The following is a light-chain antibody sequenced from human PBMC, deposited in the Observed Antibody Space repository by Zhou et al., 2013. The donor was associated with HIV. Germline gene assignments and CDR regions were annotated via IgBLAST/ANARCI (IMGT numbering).Light chain of an antibody. J-gene: IGKJ5*01. Sequence: DIQMTQSPSTLSASVGDRVTITCRASQSISSWLAWYQQKPGKAPKLLIYKASSLESGVPSRFSGSGSGTEFTLTIGSLQPEDSATYYCQQYNTSPITFGQGTRLEI. CDR3: QQYNTSPIT. V-gene: IGKV1-5*03. CDR1: QSISSW. CDR2: KAS.